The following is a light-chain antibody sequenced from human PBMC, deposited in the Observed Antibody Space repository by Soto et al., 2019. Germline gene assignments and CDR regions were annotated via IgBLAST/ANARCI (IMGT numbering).Light chain of an antibody. CDR3: QQYNSYSWT. CDR1: QSINTW. Sequence: GDRVTIIFRASQSINTWLAWYQQRPGKAPKLLVYDAPSLESGVPSRFRGSGSGTEVTLTISSLQADEFATYFCQQYNSYSWTFGQGTDWRL. CDR2: DAP. V-gene: IGKV1-5*02. J-gene: IGKJ5*01.